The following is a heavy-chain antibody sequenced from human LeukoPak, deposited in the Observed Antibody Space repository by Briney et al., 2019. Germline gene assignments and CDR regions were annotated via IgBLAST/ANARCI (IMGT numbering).Heavy chain of an antibody. J-gene: IGHJ4*02. CDR2: IYYRGGT. D-gene: IGHD3-10*01. Sequence: SETLSLTCTVSGGSISSHYWTWIRQPPGKGLEWIGYIYYRGGTNYNPSLQSRVTISVDTSKNQFSLSVTSVTAADTAIYYCGKTDIYFNPIDYWGPGSLVTVSS. V-gene: IGHV4-59*11. CDR3: GKTDIYFNPIDY. CDR1: GGSISSHY.